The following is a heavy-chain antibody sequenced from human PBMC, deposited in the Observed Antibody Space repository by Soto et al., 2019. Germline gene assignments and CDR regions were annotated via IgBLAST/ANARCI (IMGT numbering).Heavy chain of an antibody. D-gene: IGHD2-21*01. V-gene: IGHV1-69*06. CDR1: GGTLSSYA. Sequence: GASVKVSCKASGGTLSSYAISWVRQAPGQGLEWMGGIIPIFGTANYAQKFQGRVTITADKSTSTAYMELSSLRSEDTAVYYCASGDLIRNWFDPWGQGTLVTVSS. J-gene: IGHJ5*02. CDR3: ASGDLIRNWFDP. CDR2: IIPIFGTA.